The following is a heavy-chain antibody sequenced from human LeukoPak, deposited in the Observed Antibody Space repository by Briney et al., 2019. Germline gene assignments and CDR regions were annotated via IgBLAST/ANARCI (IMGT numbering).Heavy chain of an antibody. J-gene: IGHJ4*02. CDR3: AKQGFGC. CDR1: GFTLSSYA. Sequence: PGGSLRLSCPASGFTLSSYAMSWVRQAPGEGLEWVSTISGSADNTNYAEAVKGRFTIPRDNSKNTMYLQMNGLRAEDTAVYYCAKQGFGCWGQGTLVTVSS. V-gene: IGHV3-23*01. CDR2: ISGSADNT.